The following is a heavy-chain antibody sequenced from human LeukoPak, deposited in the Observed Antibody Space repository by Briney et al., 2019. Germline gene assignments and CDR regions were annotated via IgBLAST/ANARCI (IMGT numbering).Heavy chain of an antibody. CDR2: INHSGST. CDR1: GGTFSGYY. J-gene: IGHJ4*02. D-gene: IGHD4-17*01. V-gene: IGHV4-34*01. CDR3: ARRDRLRRFDY. Sequence: SETLSLTCAVYGGTFSGYYWSWIRQPPGKGLEWIGEINHSGSTNYNPSLKSRVTISVDTSKNQCSLKLSSVTAADTAVYYCARRDRLRRFDYWGQGTLVTVSS.